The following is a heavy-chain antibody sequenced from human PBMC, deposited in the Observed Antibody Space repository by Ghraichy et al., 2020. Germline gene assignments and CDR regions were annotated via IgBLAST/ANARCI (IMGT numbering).Heavy chain of an antibody. CDR3: GRDRVGIGYTNYRYGMDV. CDR2: INPNEGDT. D-gene: IGHD4-11*01. J-gene: IGHJ6*02. Sequence: ASVKVSCKAFGYTFTNYYMHWVRQVPGQGLEWMGMINPNEGDTDYAQKFQGRITVTRDTSTSTVYMELSSLRSDDTAVYYCGRDRVGIGYTNYRYGMDVWGQGTTVTAFS. CDR1: GYTFTNYY. V-gene: IGHV1-46*03.